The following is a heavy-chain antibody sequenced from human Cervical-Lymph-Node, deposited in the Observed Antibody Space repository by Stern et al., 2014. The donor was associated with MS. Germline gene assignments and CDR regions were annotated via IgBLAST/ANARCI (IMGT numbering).Heavy chain of an antibody. J-gene: IGHJ4*02. V-gene: IGHV1-69*01. CDR1: GDTFSSYA. Sequence: MQLVESGSEVKKPGSSVKVSCKPSGDTFSSYALSWVRQAPGKGLEWVGGLIPFFGATRYGQKFQGRVTITPEESTGTAFMELTNLTSDDTAVYYCALRRSYYVYWGQGTLITVSS. CDR3: ALRRSYYVY. CDR2: LIPFFGAT. D-gene: IGHD4-11*01.